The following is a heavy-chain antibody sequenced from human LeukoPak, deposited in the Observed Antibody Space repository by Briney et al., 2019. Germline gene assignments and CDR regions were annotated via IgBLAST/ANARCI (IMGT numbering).Heavy chain of an antibody. CDR2: IWYDGSNK. V-gene: IGHV3-33*01. CDR3: ARRYCSGGSCYSFRGDWFDP. CDR1: GFTFSSYG. Sequence: GGSLRLSCAASGFTFSSYGMHWVRQAPGKGLEWVAVIWYDGSNKYYADCVKGRFTISRDNSKNTLYLQMNSLRAEDTAVYYCARRYCSGGSCYSFRGDWFDPWGQGTLVTVSS. D-gene: IGHD2-15*01. J-gene: IGHJ5*02.